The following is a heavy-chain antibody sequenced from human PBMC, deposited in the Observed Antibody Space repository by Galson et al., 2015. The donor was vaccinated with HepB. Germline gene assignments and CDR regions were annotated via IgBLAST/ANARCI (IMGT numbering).Heavy chain of an antibody. D-gene: IGHD5-24*01. CDR1: GGSISSSSW. Sequence: LSLTCAVSGGSISSSSWWSWVRQPPGKGLEWVGEVYHSGGTNYNPSLKSRVTISVDKSQTSFSLKLASVTAADTAIYFCARGRDGYNFWYFDLWGRGTLVTVSS. CDR2: VYHSGGT. V-gene: IGHV4-4*01. J-gene: IGHJ2*01. CDR3: ARGRDGYNFWYFDL.